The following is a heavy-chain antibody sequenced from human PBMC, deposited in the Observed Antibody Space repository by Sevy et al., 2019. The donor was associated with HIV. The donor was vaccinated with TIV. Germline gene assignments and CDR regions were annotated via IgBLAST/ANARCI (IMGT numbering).Heavy chain of an antibody. Sequence: SETLSLTCVVSGGSMSGSNYYWGWVRQSPGKGPEWIGSNYYSGDTYYNPSLKSRVTISVDTSKNQFSVNLNSMTAADTAVYYCARHRAYCSDGSCYSPWYFDLWGRGTLVTVSS. D-gene: IGHD2-15*01. CDR3: ARHRAYCSDGSCYSPWYFDL. V-gene: IGHV4-39*01. CDR1: GGSMSGSNYY. J-gene: IGHJ2*01. CDR2: NYYSGDT.